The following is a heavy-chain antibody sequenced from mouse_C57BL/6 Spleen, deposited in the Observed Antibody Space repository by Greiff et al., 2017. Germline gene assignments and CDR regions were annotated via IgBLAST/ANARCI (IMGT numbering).Heavy chain of an antibody. CDR1: GFNIKDDY. J-gene: IGHJ2*01. CDR3: TIPSYGSSYGY. V-gene: IGHV14-4*01. CDR2: IDPENGDT. D-gene: IGHD1-1*01. Sequence: VQLKESGAELVRPGASVKLSCTASGFNIKDDYMHWVKQRPEQGLEWIGWIDPENGDTEYASKFQGKATITADTSSNTAYLQLSSLTSEDTAVYYCTIPSYGSSYGYWGQGTTLTVSS.